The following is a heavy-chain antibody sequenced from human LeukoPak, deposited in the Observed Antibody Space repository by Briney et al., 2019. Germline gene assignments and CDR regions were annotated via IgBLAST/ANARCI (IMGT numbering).Heavy chain of an antibody. CDR3: ARANDILTGYYEPLDY. Sequence: GGSLRLSCAASGFTFSSYGMHWVHQAPGKGLEGVAGIWYDGSNKYYADSVKGRFTISRDNSKNTLYLQMNSLRAEDTAVYYCARANDILTGYYEPLDYWDQGTLVTVSS. V-gene: IGHV3-33*01. D-gene: IGHD3-9*01. CDR1: GFTFSSYG. J-gene: IGHJ4*02. CDR2: IWYDGSNK.